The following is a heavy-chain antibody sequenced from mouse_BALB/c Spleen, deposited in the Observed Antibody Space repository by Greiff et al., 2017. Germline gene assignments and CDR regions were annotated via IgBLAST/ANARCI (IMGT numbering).Heavy chain of an antibody. D-gene: IGHD1-1*01. J-gene: IGHJ1*01. CDR1: GYTFTDYA. V-gene: IGHV1S137*01. CDR3: AMGPLITTVDWYFDV. Sequence: VKLMESGAELVRPGVSVKISCKGSGYTFTDYAMHWVKQSHAKSLEWIGVISTYYGDASYNQKFKGKATMTVDKSSSTAYMELARLTSEDSAIYYCAMGPLITTVDWYFDVWGAGTTVTVSS. CDR2: ISTYYGDA.